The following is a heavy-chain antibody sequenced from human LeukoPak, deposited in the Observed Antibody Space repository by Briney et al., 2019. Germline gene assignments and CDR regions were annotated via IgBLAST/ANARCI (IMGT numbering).Heavy chain of an antibody. V-gene: IGHV3-11*01. CDR3: ARDLYHYDILTGPSI. Sequence: GGSLRLSCAASGFTFSDYYMSWIRQAPGKGLEWVSYISSSGSTIYYADSVKGRFTISRDNAKNSLYLQMNSLRAEDTAVYYCARDLYHYDILTGPSIWGQGTMVTVSS. CDR1: GFTFSDYY. D-gene: IGHD3-9*01. CDR2: ISSSGSTI. J-gene: IGHJ3*02.